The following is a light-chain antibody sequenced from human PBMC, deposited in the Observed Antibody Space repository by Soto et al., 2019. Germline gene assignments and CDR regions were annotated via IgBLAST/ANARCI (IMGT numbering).Light chain of an antibody. J-gene: IGKJ2*01. CDR1: QDIGNY. V-gene: IGKV1-33*01. CDR3: QQYDTLPPYT. Sequence: DIQMTQSPSSLSASVGDRVTIACQANQDIGNYLNWYQQKPGKAPRLLIYDASNLDIGVPSRFSGSGSGTDFTFTISNLQPEDIATYYCQQYDTLPPYTFGQGTKVELK. CDR2: DAS.